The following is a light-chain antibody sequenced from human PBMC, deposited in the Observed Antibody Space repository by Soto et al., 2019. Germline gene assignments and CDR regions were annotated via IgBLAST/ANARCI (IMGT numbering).Light chain of an antibody. Sequence: EIVLTQSPGTLSLSPGERATLSCRASQSVSSSYLAWYQQNPGQAPRLLIYGASSRATGIPDRFSGSGSGTDFTLTISRLEPEDFAVYYCQQYGSSPPWTFGQGTKGESK. CDR1: QSVSSSY. J-gene: IGKJ1*01. CDR2: GAS. V-gene: IGKV3-20*01. CDR3: QQYGSSPPWT.